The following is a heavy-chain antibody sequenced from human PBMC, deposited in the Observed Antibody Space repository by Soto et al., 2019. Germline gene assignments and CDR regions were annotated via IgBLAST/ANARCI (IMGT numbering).Heavy chain of an antibody. CDR1: GFTFSSYS. J-gene: IGHJ4*02. CDR2: ISTSSSTI. CDR3: ARARGPGTYCVAY. Sequence: EVQLVESGGGLVQPGGSLRLSCAASGFTFSSYSMNWVRQAPGKGLEWVSYISTSSSTIYYADSVKGRFTISRDNAKNSLYRQMNSLRAGDRAVDYGARARGPGTYCVAYWGRGTLVTVSS. V-gene: IGHV3-48*01. D-gene: IGHD3-10*01.